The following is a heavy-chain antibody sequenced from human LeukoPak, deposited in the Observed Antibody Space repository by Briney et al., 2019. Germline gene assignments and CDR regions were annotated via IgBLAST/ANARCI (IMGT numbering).Heavy chain of an antibody. D-gene: IGHD5-24*01. J-gene: IGHJ4*02. V-gene: IGHV1-18*01. CDR3: ARDDGYNLYYFDY. CDR1: GYTFTSYG. CDR2: ISTYNGYT. Sequence: GASVKVSCKASGYTFTSYGINWVRQAPGQGLEWMGWISTYNGYTNYAQNLQGRVTMTTDTSASTVYLELRSLRSDDTAVYYCARDDGYNLYYFDYWGQGTLVTVSS.